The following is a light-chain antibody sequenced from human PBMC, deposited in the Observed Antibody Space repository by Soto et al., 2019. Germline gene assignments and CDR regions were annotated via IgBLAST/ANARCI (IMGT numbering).Light chain of an antibody. CDR1: QSLVYSDGNTY. CDR2: KVS. J-gene: IGKJ5*01. V-gene: IGKV2-30*01. Sequence: DVVMTQSPLSLPVTLGQPASISCRSSQSLVYSDGNTYLNWFQQRPGQSPRRLIYKVSNRDSAVPDRFSGSGSGTDFTLKISRVEAEDVGVYYCMQGTHWPPITFGQGTRLEIK. CDR3: MQGTHWPPIT.